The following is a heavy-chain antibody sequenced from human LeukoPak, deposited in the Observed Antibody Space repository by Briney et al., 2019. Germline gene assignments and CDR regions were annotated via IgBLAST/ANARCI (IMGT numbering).Heavy chain of an antibody. J-gene: IGHJ4*02. CDR2: IKQNGSEK. Sequence: GGSLTLSCTASGFTFSTCWMNWVRQAPGQGLEWVGNIKQNGSEKNYVDSLQDRFTITSDNAKNSQYVQSNRRRDDDTVLYCWAKCSGGGCYRSDGFWGQGTLVTVA. D-gene: IGHD2-15*01. CDR1: GFTFSTCW. CDR3: AKCSGGGCYRSDGF. V-gene: IGHV3-7*02.